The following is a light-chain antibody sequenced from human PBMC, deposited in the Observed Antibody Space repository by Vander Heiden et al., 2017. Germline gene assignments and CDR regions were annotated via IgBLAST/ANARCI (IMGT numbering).Light chain of an antibody. CDR2: GAS. V-gene: IGKV3-11*02. J-gene: IGKJ1*01. CDR1: QSVSSS. Sequence: EIVLTQSPATLSLSPGEGATLSCRASQSVSSSLAWYQQKPGQAPRLLIYGASNRATGIPARFSGSGSGRDFILTITILEPEDFAVYYCLQRDNWPWTFGQGTKVE. CDR3: LQRDNWPWT.